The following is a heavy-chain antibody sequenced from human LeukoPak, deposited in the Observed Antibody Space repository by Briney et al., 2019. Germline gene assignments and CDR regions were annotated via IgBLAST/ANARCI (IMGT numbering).Heavy chain of an antibody. J-gene: IGHJ2*01. CDR2: IYHSGST. V-gene: IGHV4-30-2*01. CDR1: CGSISSGGYS. D-gene: IGHD2-15*01. CDR3: ARRGTQYYWYFDL. Sequence: PSETLSLTCAVSCGSISSGGYSWSWIRQPPGKGLEWIGYIYHSGSTYYNPSLKSRVTISVDRSKNQFSLKLSSVTAADTAVYYCARRGTQYYWYFDLWGRGTLVTVSS.